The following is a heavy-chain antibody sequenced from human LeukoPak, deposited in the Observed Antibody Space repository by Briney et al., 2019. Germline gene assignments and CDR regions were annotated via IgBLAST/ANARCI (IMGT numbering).Heavy chain of an antibody. V-gene: IGHV4-34*01. D-gene: IGHD6-13*01. Sequence: SETLSLTCAVYGGSFSGYYWSWIRQPPGKGLEWIGEINHSGSTNYNPSLKSRVTISVDTSKNQFPPKLNSVNGGDTGVYYCARVGAAAGVCYYYYYKDVWGKGTTVTVSS. CDR2: INHSGST. CDR3: ARVGAAAGVCYYYYYKDV. J-gene: IGHJ6*03. CDR1: GGSFSGYY.